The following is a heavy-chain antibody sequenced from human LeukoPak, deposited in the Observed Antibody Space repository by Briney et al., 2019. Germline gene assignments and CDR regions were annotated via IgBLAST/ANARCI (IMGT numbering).Heavy chain of an antibody. J-gene: IGHJ4*02. Sequence: GGSLRLSCAASGFIFGDYAMHWVRQAPGKGLEWVAFIRYDGSNKYYAESVKGRFTISRDISKNTLDLQMNSLRAEDTALYYCAKGRYWDSSGYPFFDYWGQGTLVTVSS. CDR3: AKGRYWDSSGYPFFDY. D-gene: IGHD3-22*01. CDR1: GFIFGDYA. CDR2: IRYDGSNK. V-gene: IGHV3-30*02.